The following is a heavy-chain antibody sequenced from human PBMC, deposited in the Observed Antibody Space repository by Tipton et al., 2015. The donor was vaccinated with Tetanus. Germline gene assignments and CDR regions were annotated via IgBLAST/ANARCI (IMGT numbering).Heavy chain of an antibody. Sequence: GLVKPSETLSLTCAVYGGPFSGYYWSWIRQSPGKGLEWIGEMNHSGSTDYNPSLKSRITMSVDTSKNQLSLKLSSVTAADTAVYYCARGGIAARLQYWGQGTLVIVS. CDR1: GGPFSGYY. V-gene: IGHV4-34*01. CDR2: MNHSGST. D-gene: IGHD6-6*01. J-gene: IGHJ1*01. CDR3: ARGGIAARLQY.